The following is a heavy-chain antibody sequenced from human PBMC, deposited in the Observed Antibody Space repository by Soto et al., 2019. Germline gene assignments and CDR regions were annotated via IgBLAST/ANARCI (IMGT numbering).Heavy chain of an antibody. V-gene: IGHV4-34*01. Sequence: QVQLQQWGAGLLKPSETLSLTCAVYGGSFSGYYWSWIRQPPGKGLEWIGEINHSGSTNYNPSLKSRVTISVDTSKNQFSMKLSSVTAADTAVYYCAREYSSSWSRTFDYWGHVALVTVSS. D-gene: IGHD6-13*01. CDR2: INHSGST. J-gene: IGHJ4*01. CDR3: AREYSSSWSRTFDY. CDR1: GGSFSGYY.